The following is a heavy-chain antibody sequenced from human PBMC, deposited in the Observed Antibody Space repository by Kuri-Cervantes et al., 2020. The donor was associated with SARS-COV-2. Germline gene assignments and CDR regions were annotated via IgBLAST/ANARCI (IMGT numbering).Heavy chain of an antibody. J-gene: IGHJ4*02. Sequence: ESLKISCTVSGGSISSHYWSWIRQPPGKGLEWIGYIYYSGSTNYNPSLKSRVTISVDTSKNRFSLKLSSVTAADTAVYYCAGGGDYYDSSGYYYYFDYWGQGTLVTVSS. CDR3: AGGGDYYDSSGYYYYFDY. D-gene: IGHD3-22*01. V-gene: IGHV4-59*11. CDR2: IYYSGST. CDR1: GGSISSHY.